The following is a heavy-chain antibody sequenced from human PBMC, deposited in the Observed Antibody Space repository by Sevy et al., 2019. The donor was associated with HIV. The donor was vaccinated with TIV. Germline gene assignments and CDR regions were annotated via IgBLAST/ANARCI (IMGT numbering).Heavy chain of an antibody. CDR2: ISDSGDTT. V-gene: IGHV3-23*01. D-gene: IGHD3-10*01. J-gene: IGHJ4*02. CDR3: ANLPSTVMFREKGY. Sequence: GSLRLSCAASGFTFTNYAMNWVRQAPGKGLEWVSGISDSGDTTHYAESVKGRFTISRDNSKNTVSLQMSSLRAEDTAIYYCANLPSTVMFREKGYWGQGTRVTVSS. CDR1: GFTFTNYA.